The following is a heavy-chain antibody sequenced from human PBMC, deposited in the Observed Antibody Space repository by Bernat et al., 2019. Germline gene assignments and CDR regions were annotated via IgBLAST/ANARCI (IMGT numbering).Heavy chain of an antibody. Sequence: QVQLVESGGGVVQPGRSLRLPCAASGFTFNNYGMHWVRQVPGKGLEWVAVIWYDGNNKYYADSVKGRFTISRDNSKNTLYLQMNSLGAEDTAVYYCARLGSSWSFDYWGQGTLVTVSS. CDR3: ARLGSSWSFDY. V-gene: IGHV3-33*01. CDR2: IWYDGNNK. J-gene: IGHJ4*02. CDR1: GFTFNNYG. D-gene: IGHD6-13*01.